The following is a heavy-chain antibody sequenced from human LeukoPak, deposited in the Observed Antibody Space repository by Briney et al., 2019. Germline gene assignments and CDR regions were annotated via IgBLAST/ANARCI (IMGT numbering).Heavy chain of an antibody. CDR1: GFTFSSYW. J-gene: IGHJ3*02. V-gene: IGHV3-74*01. CDR2: INSDGSST. Sequence: PGGSLRLSCAASGFTFSSYWMHWVRQAPGKGLVWVSRINSDGSSTSYADSMKGRFTISRDNAKNTLYLQMNSLRAEDTAVYYCARDYGDFAAFDIWGQGTMVTVSS. D-gene: IGHD4-17*01. CDR3: ARDYGDFAAFDI.